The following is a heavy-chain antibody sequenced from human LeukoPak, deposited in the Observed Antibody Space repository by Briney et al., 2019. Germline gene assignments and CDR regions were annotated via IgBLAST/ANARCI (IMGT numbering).Heavy chain of an antibody. Sequence: PGRSLRLSCAASGFTFSSYAMHWVRQAPGKGLXXVAVISYDGSNKYYADSVKGRFTISRDNSKNTLYLQMNSLRAEDTAVYYCASGEYSGSYLDYWGQGTLVTVSS. CDR2: ISYDGSNK. D-gene: IGHD1-26*01. J-gene: IGHJ4*02. CDR3: ASGEYSGSYLDY. CDR1: GFTFSSYA. V-gene: IGHV3-30-3*01.